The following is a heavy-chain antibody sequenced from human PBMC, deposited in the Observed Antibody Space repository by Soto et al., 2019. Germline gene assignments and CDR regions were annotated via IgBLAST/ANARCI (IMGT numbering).Heavy chain of an antibody. CDR2: INAGNGNT. CDR3: ARDRRIAARRGGTGYWFDP. D-gene: IGHD6-6*01. J-gene: IGHJ5*02. CDR1: GYTFTSYA. Sequence: ASVKVSCKASGYTFTSYAMHWVRQAPGQRLEWMGWINAGNGNTKYSQKFQGRVTITRDTSASTAYMELSSLRSEDTAVYYCARDRRIAARRGGTGYWFDPWGQGTLVTVSS. V-gene: IGHV1-3*01.